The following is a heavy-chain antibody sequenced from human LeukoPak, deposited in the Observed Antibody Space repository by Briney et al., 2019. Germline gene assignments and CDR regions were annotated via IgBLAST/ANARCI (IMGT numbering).Heavy chain of an antibody. CDR3: ARDAVYSSSWQYY. V-gene: IGHV3-33*01. CDR2: IWYDGSNK. CDR1: GFTFSSYG. J-gene: IGHJ4*02. Sequence: GGSLRLSCAASGFTFSSYGMHWVRQAPGKGLEWVAVIWYDGSNKYYADSVKGRFTISRDNSKNTLYPQMNSLRAEDTAVYYCARDAVYSSSWQYYWGQGTLVTVSS. D-gene: IGHD6-13*01.